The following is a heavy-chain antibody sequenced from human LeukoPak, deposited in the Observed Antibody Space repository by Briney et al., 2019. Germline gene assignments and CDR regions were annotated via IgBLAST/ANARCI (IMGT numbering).Heavy chain of an antibody. CDR3: AKDFLEDGY. V-gene: IGHV3-48*01. J-gene: IGHJ4*02. Sequence: PGGSLRLSCAASGLTFNNYVMHWVRQAPGKGLEWVSYISSSSSTIHYADSVKGRFTISRDNARNSLYLQMNSLRAEDTAVYYCAKDFLEDGYWGQGTLVTVSS. D-gene: IGHD3-3*01. CDR1: GLTFNNYV. CDR2: ISSSSSTI.